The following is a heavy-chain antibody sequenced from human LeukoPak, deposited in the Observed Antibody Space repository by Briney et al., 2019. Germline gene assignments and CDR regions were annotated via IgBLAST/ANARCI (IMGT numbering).Heavy chain of an antibody. CDR2: IYTSGST. Sequence: PSETLSLTCTVSGGSISSYYWSWIRQPAGKGLEWIWRIYTSGSTNYNPPLKSRVTMSVDTSKNQFSLKLSSVTAADTAVYYCARVSSSWYGEYYSDYWGQGTLVTVSS. V-gene: IGHV4-4*07. D-gene: IGHD6-13*01. CDR3: ARVSSSWYGEYYSDY. CDR1: GGSISSYY. J-gene: IGHJ4*02.